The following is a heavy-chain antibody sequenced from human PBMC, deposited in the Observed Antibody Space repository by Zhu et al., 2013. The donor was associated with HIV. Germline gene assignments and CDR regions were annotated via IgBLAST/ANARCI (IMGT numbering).Heavy chain of an antibody. CDR3: ARWGYCSSISCGAGDWFDP. D-gene: IGHD2-2*01. Sequence: QVQLVQSGAEVKKPGASVKVSCKASGYTFTSYDINWVRQATGQGLEWVAWMNPNSGNTGHAQKFQGRVTITSNTSISTVYMELSSLRSEDTAVYYCARWGYCSSISCGAGDWFDPVGPGNPGHRLL. CDR2: MNPNSGNT. CDR1: GYTFTSYD. V-gene: IGHV1-8*03. J-gene: IGHJ5*02.